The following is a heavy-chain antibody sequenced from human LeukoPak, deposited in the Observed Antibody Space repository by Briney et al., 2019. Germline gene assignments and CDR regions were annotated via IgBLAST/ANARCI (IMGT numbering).Heavy chain of an antibody. CDR1: GGSISSYY. Sequence: PSETLSLTCTVSGGSISSYYWSWIRQPAGKGLEWIGRIYTSGSTNYNPSLKSRVTMSVDTSKNQFSLKLSSVTAADTAVYYCARDAYYGSGSYPPLYYYGMDVWGQGTTVTVSS. V-gene: IGHV4-4*07. J-gene: IGHJ6*02. CDR2: IYTSGST. CDR3: ARDAYYGSGSYPPLYYYGMDV. D-gene: IGHD3-10*01.